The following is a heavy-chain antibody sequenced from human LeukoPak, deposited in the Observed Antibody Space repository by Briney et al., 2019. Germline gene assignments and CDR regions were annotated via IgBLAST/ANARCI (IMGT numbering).Heavy chain of an antibody. CDR3: ARLGKGVYYDFWSGYPVSFDP. CDR1: GYSFTSYW. V-gene: IGHV5-51*01. Sequence: PGESLKISCKGSGYSFTSYWIGWVRQMPGKGLEWMGIIYPGDPDTRYSPSFQGQVTISAAKSISTAYLQWSSLKASDTAMYYCARLGKGVYYDFWSGYPVSFDPWGQGTLVTVSS. CDR2: IYPGDPDT. J-gene: IGHJ5*02. D-gene: IGHD3-3*01.